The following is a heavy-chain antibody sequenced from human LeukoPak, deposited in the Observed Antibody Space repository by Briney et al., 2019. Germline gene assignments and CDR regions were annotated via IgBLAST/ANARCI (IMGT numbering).Heavy chain of an antibody. J-gene: IGHJ4*02. CDR1: GGSISSGGYY. V-gene: IGHV4-31*03. D-gene: IGHD6-6*01. CDR2: IYYSGST. Sequence: SETLSLTCTVSGGSISSGGYYWSWIRQHPGKGLEWIGYIYYSGSTYYNPSLKSRVTISVDTSKNQFSLKLSSMTAADTAVYYCARGGSSSSGYFDYWGQGTLVTVSS. CDR3: ARGGSSSSGYFDY.